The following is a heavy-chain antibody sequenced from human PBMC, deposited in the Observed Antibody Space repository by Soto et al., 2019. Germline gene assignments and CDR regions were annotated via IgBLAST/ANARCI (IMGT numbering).Heavy chain of an antibody. D-gene: IGHD1-26*01. CDR3: AKDHQWELRAWFDP. V-gene: IGHV3-23*01. Sequence: GGSLRLSCAASGFTFSSYAMSWVRQAPGKGLEWVSAISGSGGSTYYADSVKGRFTISRDNSKNTLYLQMNSLRAEDTAVYYCAKDHQWELRAWFDPWGQGTLVTAPQ. J-gene: IGHJ5*02. CDR1: GFTFSSYA. CDR2: ISGSGGST.